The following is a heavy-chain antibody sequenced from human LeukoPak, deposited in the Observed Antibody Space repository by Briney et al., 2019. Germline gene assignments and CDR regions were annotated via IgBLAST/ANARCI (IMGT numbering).Heavy chain of an antibody. J-gene: IGHJ6*02. CDR3: ARHDRVSYHGSGSRQWLNLAGDYYYGMDV. V-gene: IGHV5-51*01. D-gene: IGHD3-10*01. Sequence: GESLKISCKGSGYSFTSYWIGWVRQMPGKGLEWMGIIYPGDSDTRYSSSFQGQVTISADKSISTAYLQWSSLKASDTAMYYCARHDRVSYHGSGSRQWLNLAGDYYYGMDVWGQGTTVTVSS. CDR2: IYPGDSDT. CDR1: GYSFTSYW.